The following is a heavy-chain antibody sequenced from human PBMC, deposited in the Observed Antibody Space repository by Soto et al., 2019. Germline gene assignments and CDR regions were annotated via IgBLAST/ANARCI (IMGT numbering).Heavy chain of an antibody. J-gene: IGHJ5*02. CDR2: IYYSGST. CDR3: ARGKYSNGWFDP. Sequence: SETLSLTCSVFGGSISTYYWSWIRQPPGKGPEWIGYIYYSGSTDYNPSLKSRVTISVDTLKNHFSLKLISVTAADTAVYYCARGKYSNGWFDPWGRGTLVTVSS. V-gene: IGHV4-59*01. D-gene: IGHD6-19*01. CDR1: GGSISTYY.